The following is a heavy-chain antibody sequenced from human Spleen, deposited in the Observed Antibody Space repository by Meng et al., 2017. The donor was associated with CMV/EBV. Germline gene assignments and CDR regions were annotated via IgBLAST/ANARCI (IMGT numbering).Heavy chain of an antibody. CDR2: INSDGSMS. Sequence: GGSLRLSCAGSGFTFSRYWIHWVRQAPGKGLVWVSRINSDGSMSSYADSVKGRLTISRENAKNTVYLQMKSLRVEDTGVYYCTRDGMGNGMDVWGRGTTVTVSS. J-gene: IGHJ6*02. CDR3: TRDGMGNGMDV. D-gene: IGHD1-1*01. CDR1: GFTFSRYW. V-gene: IGHV3-74*01.